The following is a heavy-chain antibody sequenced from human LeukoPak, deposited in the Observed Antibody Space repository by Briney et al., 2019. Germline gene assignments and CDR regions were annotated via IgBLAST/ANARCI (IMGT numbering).Heavy chain of an antibody. CDR3: ARGPSGYHNT. CDR1: GFTFSSYG. CDR2: ISYDGSNK. J-gene: IGHJ4*02. D-gene: IGHD5-12*01. Sequence: GGSLRLSCAASGFTFSSYGMHWVRQAPGKGLEWVAVISYDGSNKYYGDSVKGRLTISRDNSKNTLYLQMNSLRAEDTAVYYCARGPSGYHNTGGQGTLVTVSS. V-gene: IGHV3-30*03.